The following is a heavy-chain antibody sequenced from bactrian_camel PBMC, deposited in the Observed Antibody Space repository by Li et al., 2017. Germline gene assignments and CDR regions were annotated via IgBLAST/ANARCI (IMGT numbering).Heavy chain of an antibody. Sequence: HVQLVESGGGSVQAGGSLRLSCAASRYTYSSICMGWFRQAPGKGLEWVSTIDPEGNAVYIDAVKGRFTVSRDNAKNTLYLELNTLRIEDTALYYCTERGAFGGSWYVGVERPFGYWGPGTQVTVS. CDR1: RYTYSSIC. V-gene: IGHV3S1*01. D-gene: IGHD6*01. CDR2: IDPEGNA. J-gene: IGHJ6*01. CDR3: TERGAFGGSWYVGVERPFGY.